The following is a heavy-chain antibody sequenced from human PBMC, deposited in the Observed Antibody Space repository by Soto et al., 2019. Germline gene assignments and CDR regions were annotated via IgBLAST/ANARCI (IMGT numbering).Heavy chain of an antibody. Sequence: GAAVKVSCKASGYTFTGYFIHWVRQAPRQGLEWVGYINHNRGGTKYAPRFQGRVTMTSDTSIRTAYMDPSNLRSDDTGGYNCGRAGRTLRAPLPWGPGTMVTVCS. CDR2: INHNRGGT. CDR3: GRAGRTLRAPLP. J-gene: IGHJ5*02. CDR1: GYTFTGYF. V-gene: IGHV1-2*02.